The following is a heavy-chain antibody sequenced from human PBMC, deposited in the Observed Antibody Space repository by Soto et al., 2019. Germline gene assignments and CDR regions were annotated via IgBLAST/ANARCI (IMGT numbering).Heavy chain of an antibody. CDR1: GYTFSNFA. CDR3: ARGLGLYYFDY. J-gene: IGHJ4*02. CDR2: INAGNVNT. Sequence: ASVKVSCKASGYTFSNFAMHWVRQAPGQRLEWMGWINAGNVNTKYSQNFQGRFTITRDTSASTAYMELSSLRSEDTAVYYCARGLGLYYFDYWGQGTLVTVSS. V-gene: IGHV1-3*01. D-gene: IGHD1-26*01.